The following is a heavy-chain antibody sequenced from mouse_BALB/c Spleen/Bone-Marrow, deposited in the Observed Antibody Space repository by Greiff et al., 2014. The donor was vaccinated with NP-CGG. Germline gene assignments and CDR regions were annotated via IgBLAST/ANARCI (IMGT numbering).Heavy chain of an antibody. CDR1: GFNIKDTY. CDR2: IDPANGNT. V-gene: IGHV14-3*02. D-gene: IGHD2-4*01. CDR3: ASLDDSSY. J-gene: IGHJ3*01. Sequence: VQLQQSGAELGKPGASVKLSCTASGFNIKDTYMHWVKQRPEQGLEWIGRIDPANGNTKYDPKFQGKATITADTSSNTAYLQLSGLTSEDTAVYYCASLDDSSYWGQRSLITVPA.